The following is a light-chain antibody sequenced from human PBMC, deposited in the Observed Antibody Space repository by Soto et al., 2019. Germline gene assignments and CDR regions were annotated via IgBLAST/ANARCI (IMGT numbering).Light chain of an antibody. CDR3: QRYSSSRLT. CDR1: QSISRSY. CDR2: GAS. Sequence: EIVLTQSPGTLSLSPGERATLFCRASQSISRSYIAWYQQKPGQAPRLLISGASSRATGIPDRFSGSGSGTDFTLTISRLEPEDLAVYYCQRYSSSRLTFGGGTKVDIK. V-gene: IGKV3-20*01. J-gene: IGKJ4*01.